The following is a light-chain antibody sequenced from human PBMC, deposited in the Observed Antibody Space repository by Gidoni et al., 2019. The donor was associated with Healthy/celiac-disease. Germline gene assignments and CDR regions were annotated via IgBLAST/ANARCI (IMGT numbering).Light chain of an antibody. CDR3: QHSWA. J-gene: IGKJ1*01. CDR2: KAS. V-gene: IGKV1-5*03. Sequence: IQMTQSPSTLSASVGDRVTITCRASQSISSWLAWYQQKSGKAPKLLIYKASSLESGVPSRFSGSGSGTEFTLTISSLQPDDFATYYCQHSWAFGQGTKVEIK. CDR1: QSISSW.